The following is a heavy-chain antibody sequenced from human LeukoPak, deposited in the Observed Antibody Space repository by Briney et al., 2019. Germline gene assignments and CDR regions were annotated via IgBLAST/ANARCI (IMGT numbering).Heavy chain of an antibody. V-gene: IGHV4-39*01. D-gene: IGHD6-13*01. CDR1: GGSISNSSYY. CDR2: IYYSGST. Sequence: SETLSLTCSVSGGSISNSSYYWGWIRQPPGKGLEWIGSIYYSGSTYYNPSLKSRVTISVDTSRNQFSLKLSSVTAADTAVYYCARHDLHSSSWYYFDHWGQGTLVTVSS. CDR3: ARHDLHSSSWYYFDH. J-gene: IGHJ4*02.